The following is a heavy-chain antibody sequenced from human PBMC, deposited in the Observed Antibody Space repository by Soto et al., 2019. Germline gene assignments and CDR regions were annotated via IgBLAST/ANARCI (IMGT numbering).Heavy chain of an antibody. Sequence: SETLSLSCTVSGGSISSYYWSWIRQPPGKGLEWIGCIYYSGSTNYNPSLKSRVTISVDTSKNQFSLKLSSVTAADTAVYYCARTNVLYGDYLFDYWGQGTLVTVSS. CDR2: IYYSGST. J-gene: IGHJ4*02. V-gene: IGHV4-59*08. CDR1: GGSISSYY. D-gene: IGHD4-17*01. CDR3: ARTNVLYGDYLFDY.